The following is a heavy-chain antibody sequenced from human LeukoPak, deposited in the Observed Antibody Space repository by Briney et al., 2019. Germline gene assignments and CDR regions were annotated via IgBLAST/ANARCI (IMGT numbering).Heavy chain of an antibody. J-gene: IGHJ4*02. D-gene: IGHD6-19*01. CDR3: AKGTESQTSIAVAGTDFDY. CDR1: GFTFDDYA. CDR2: ISGDGGST. V-gene: IGHV3-43*02. Sequence: GGSLRLSCAASGFTFDDYAMHWVRQAPGKGLEWVSLISGDGGSTYYADSVKGRSTISRDNSKNSLYLQMNSLRTEDTALYYCAKGTESQTSIAVAGTDFDYWGQGTLVTVSS.